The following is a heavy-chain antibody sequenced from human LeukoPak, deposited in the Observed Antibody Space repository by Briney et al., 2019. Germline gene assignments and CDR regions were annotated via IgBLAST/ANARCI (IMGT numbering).Heavy chain of an antibody. CDR1: GGSFSGYY. J-gene: IGHJ4*02. V-gene: IGHV4-34*01. CDR3: ARGEIGSGSYYHY. Sequence: SETLSLTRAVYGGSFSGYYWSWIRQPPGKGLEWIGEINHSGSTNYNPSLKSRVTISVDTSKNQFSLKLSSVTAADTAVYYCARGEIGSGSYYHYWGQGTLVTVSS. CDR2: INHSGST. D-gene: IGHD3-10*01.